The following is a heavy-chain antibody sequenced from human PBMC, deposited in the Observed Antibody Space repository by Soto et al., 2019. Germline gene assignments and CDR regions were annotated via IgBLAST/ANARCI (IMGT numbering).Heavy chain of an antibody. D-gene: IGHD5-12*01. Sequence: QVQLVQSGAEVKKPGSSVKVSCKASVGTFSSYAISWVRQAPGQGLEWMGGIIPIFGTANYAQMFQGRVTIXAXESASTAYMELSSLRSEDTAVYYCATERDGYTYGDYWGQGTLVTVSS. J-gene: IGHJ4*02. V-gene: IGHV1-69*12. CDR1: VGTFSSYA. CDR3: ATERDGYTYGDY. CDR2: IIPIFGTA.